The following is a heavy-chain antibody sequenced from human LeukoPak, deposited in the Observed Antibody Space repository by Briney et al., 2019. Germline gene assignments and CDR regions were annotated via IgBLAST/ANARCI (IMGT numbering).Heavy chain of an antibody. J-gene: IGHJ3*02. D-gene: IGHD3-22*01. CDR1: GFTVSSNS. CDR3: ATSITVVSVVISHADAFDI. V-gene: IGHV3-53*01. Sequence: GSLRLSCTVSGFTVSSNSMSWVRQAPGKGLEWVSFIYSDNTHYSDSVKGRFTISRDNSKNTLYLQMNSLRAEDTAVYYCATSITVVSVVISHADAFDIWGQGTMVTVSS. CDR2: IYSDNT.